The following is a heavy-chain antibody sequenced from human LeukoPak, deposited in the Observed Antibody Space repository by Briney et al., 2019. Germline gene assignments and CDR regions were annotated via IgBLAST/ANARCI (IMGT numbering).Heavy chain of an antibody. CDR1: GGTFSSYT. J-gene: IGHJ4*02. CDR2: IIPIFGTA. Sequence: ASVKVSCKASGGTFSSYTISWVRQAPGQGLEWMGGIIPIFGTANYAQKFQGRVTITADKSTSTAYMELSSLRSEDTAVYYCARDPTILTGYYLGFDYWGQGTLVTVSS. V-gene: IGHV1-69*06. D-gene: IGHD3-9*01. CDR3: ARDPTILTGYYLGFDY.